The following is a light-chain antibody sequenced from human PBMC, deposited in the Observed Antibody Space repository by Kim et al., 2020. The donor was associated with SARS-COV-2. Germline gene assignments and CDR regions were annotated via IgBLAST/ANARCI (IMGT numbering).Light chain of an antibody. Sequence: SASVGDRVTITCRASQGIRNHLAWFQQTSGKAPKRLIYGTSSLQSGVPSRFSGSRSGTEFTLTISSLQPEDFATYYCLQHNDYPLTFGGGTKLEI. V-gene: IGKV1-17*01. CDR3: LQHNDYPLT. J-gene: IGKJ4*01. CDR1: QGIRNH. CDR2: GTS.